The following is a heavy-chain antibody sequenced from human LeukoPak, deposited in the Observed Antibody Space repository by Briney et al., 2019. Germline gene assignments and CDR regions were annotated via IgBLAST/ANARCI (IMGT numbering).Heavy chain of an antibody. CDR3: GRGLGRIEY. D-gene: IGHD1-1*01. CDR2: IYSGGTA. CDR1: GFIVNSNY. Sequence: PGGSLRLSCAASGFIVNSNYMSWVRQAPGKGLEWVSVIYSGGTALCADSVKGRFTISRDNTKNTLYLQMNSLRAEDTAVYYCGRGLGRIEYWGQGTLVTVSS. J-gene: IGHJ4*02. V-gene: IGHV3-53*01.